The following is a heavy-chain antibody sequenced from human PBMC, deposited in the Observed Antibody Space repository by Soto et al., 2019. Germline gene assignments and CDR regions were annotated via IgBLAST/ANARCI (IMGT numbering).Heavy chain of an antibody. CDR2: IIPIFGTA. V-gene: IGHV1-69*13. CDR3: ASSLLRPIALYGSWYEFDP. J-gene: IGHJ5*02. Sequence: SVKVSCKASGGTFSSYAISCVRQAPGQGLEWMGGIIPIFGTANYAQKFQGRVTITADESTSTAYIELSSLRSEDTAVYYWASSLLRPIALYGSWYEFDPWGKGTLLTVSS. D-gene: IGHD6-13*01. CDR1: GGTFSSYA.